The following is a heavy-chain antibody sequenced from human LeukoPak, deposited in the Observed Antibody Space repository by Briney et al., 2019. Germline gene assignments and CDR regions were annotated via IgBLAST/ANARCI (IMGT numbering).Heavy chain of an antibody. CDR1: GGSISSSIYF. CDR3: ARQLYSSGSYYAPMDV. V-gene: IGHV4-39*01. J-gene: IGHJ6*03. D-gene: IGHD3-10*01. CDR2: IHYSGST. Sequence: PSETLSLTCTVSGGSISSSIYFWGWIRQPPGTGLEWIGSIHYSGSTYHDPSLKSRVTVSLDTSKNQFSLKLSSVTATDTAVYYCARQLYSSGSYYAPMDVWGKGTTVTISS.